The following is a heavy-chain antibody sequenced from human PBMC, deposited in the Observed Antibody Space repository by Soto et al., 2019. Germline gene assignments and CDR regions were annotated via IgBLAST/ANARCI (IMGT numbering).Heavy chain of an antibody. V-gene: IGHV4-59*01. D-gene: IGHD2-2*01. CDR1: GGSISSYY. CDR3: AREIFTSPLPDRGMDV. J-gene: IGHJ6*02. Sequence: ASETLSLTCTVSGGSISSYYWSWIRQPPGKGLEWIGYIYYSGSTNYNPSLKSRVTISVDTSKNQFSLKLSSVTAADTAVYYCAREIFTSPLPDRGMDVWGQGTTVTVSS. CDR2: IYYSGST.